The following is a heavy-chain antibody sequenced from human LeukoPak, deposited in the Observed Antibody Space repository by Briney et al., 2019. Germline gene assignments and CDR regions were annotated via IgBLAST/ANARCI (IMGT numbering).Heavy chain of an antibody. V-gene: IGHV4-59*08. Sequence: SETLSLTCTVSGDSIRSYYWGWIRQPPGRGLEHIGYIYSSGSTSYNPSLKSRVTISVDTSKHQFSLKLSSVTAADTAVYYCARHKNGGSFPLDSWGQGTLVTVSS. CDR2: IYSSGST. CDR3: ARHKNGGSFPLDS. D-gene: IGHD1-26*01. J-gene: IGHJ4*02. CDR1: GDSIRSYY.